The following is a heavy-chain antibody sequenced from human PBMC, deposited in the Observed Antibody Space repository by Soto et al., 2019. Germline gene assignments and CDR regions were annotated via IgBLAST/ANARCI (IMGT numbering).Heavy chain of an antibody. V-gene: IGHV3-23*01. CDR1: GFTFSSYA. Sequence: GGSLRLSCAASGFTFSSYAMSWVRQAPGKGLEWVSAISGSGGSTYYADSVKGRFTISRDNSKNTLYLQMNRLRAEDTAVYYCAKDLRYCSSTSCPPDAFDIWGQGTMVTVSS. CDR2: ISGSGGST. CDR3: AKDLRYCSSTSCPPDAFDI. J-gene: IGHJ3*02. D-gene: IGHD2-2*01.